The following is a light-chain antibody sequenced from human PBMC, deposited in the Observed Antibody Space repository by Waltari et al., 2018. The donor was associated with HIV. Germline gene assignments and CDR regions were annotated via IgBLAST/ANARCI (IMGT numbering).Light chain of an antibody. Sequence: QSALTQPASVSGSPGQSITISCTGTNSDVGGYNYVSWYQQYPGKAPKLMIYDVSNRPSVVSTRFAASKSGNTASLTISGLQAEDEADYYCSSYTSSSTVVFGGGTKLTVL. CDR1: NSDVGGYNY. V-gene: IGLV2-14*01. CDR2: DVS. J-gene: IGLJ2*01. CDR3: SSYTSSSTVV.